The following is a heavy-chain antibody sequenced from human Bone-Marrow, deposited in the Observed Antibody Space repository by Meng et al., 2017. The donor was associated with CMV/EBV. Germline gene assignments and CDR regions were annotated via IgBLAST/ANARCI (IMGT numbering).Heavy chain of an antibody. CDR2: IIPILCIA. Sequence: SSVKGSCKASGGTFSSYAICWVRQAPGQGLEWMGGIIPILCIANYAQKFQGRVTITADKSTSTAYMELSSLRSEDTAVYYCARLKRITIFGVVTHYYYYGMDVWGQGTTVTVSS. D-gene: IGHD3-3*01. CDR3: ARLKRITIFGVVTHYYYYGMDV. CDR1: GGTFSSYA. V-gene: IGHV1-69*10. J-gene: IGHJ6*02.